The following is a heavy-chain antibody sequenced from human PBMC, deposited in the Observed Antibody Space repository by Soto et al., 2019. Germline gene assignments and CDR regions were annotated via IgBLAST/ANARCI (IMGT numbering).Heavy chain of an antibody. Sequence: EVPLVESGGGLVKPGGSLRLSCAASGFTFSSYSMNWVRQAPGKGLEWVSSISSSSSYIYYADSVKGRFTISRDNDKNSLYLQMNSLRAEDTAVYYCASLEGSGSRNWGQGTLVTVSS. CDR2: ISSSSSYI. V-gene: IGHV3-21*01. CDR1: GFTFSSYS. J-gene: IGHJ4*02. CDR3: ASLEGSGSRN. D-gene: IGHD1-26*01.